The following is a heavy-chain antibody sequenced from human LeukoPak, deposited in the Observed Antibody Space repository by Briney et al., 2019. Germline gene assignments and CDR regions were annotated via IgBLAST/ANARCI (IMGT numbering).Heavy chain of an antibody. Sequence: SQTLSLTCTVSGGSISSGSYYWSWIRQPAGKGLEWIGRIYTSGSTNYNPSLKSRVTMSVDTSKNQFSLKLSSVTAADTAVYYCARDRDYGDLYYFDYWGQGTLVTVSS. D-gene: IGHD4-17*01. V-gene: IGHV4-61*02. CDR2: IYTSGST. CDR1: GGSISSGSYY. CDR3: ARDRDYGDLYYFDY. J-gene: IGHJ4*02.